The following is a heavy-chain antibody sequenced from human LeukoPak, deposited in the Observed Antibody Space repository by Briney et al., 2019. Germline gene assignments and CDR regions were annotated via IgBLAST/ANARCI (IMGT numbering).Heavy chain of an antibody. V-gene: IGHV3-64*01. CDR1: GFTFSSYA. CDR2: ISSNGGST. D-gene: IGHD4-17*01. Sequence: GGSLRLSCAASGFTFSSYAMHWVRQAPGKGLEYVSAISSNGGSTYNANSVKGRFTISRDNAKNSLYLQMNSLRAEDTAVYYCARAPGVTTVTTPYYYYYYMDVWGKGTTVTVSS. CDR3: ARAPGVTTVTTPYYYYYYMDV. J-gene: IGHJ6*03.